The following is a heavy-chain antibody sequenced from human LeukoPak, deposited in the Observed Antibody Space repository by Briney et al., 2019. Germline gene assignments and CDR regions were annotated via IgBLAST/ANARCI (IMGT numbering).Heavy chain of an antibody. CDR3: ARAIASYGDSAY. J-gene: IGHJ4*02. D-gene: IGHD5-18*01. CDR2: ITNSGTST. V-gene: IGHV3-21*05. Sequence: GGSLRLSCTASGFTFSKSSMNWVRQAPGKGPEWISYITNSGTSTYYADSVKGRFTISRDNAKNSLYLQMNSLRAEDTAVYYCARAIASYGDSAYWGQGTLVTVSS. CDR1: GFTFSKSS.